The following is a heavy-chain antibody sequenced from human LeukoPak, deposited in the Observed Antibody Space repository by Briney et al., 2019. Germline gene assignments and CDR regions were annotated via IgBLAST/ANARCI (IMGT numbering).Heavy chain of an antibody. J-gene: IGHJ4*02. CDR3: TTDPPKYCYGSGSYPYFDY. Sequence: GGSLRLSCAASGLTFSNAWISWVRQAPGKGLEWVGRIKSKTDGGTTDYAARVKGRCTMSRDDSKNTLYLQMNSLKNEDAAVYYCTTDPPKYCYGSGSYPYFDYWGQGTLVAVSS. D-gene: IGHD3-10*01. CDR2: IKSKTDGGTT. CDR1: GLTFSNAW. V-gene: IGHV3-15*01.